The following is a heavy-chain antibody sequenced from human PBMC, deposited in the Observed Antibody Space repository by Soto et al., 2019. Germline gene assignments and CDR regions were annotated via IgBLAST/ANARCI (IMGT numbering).Heavy chain of an antibody. D-gene: IGHD2-2*01. Sequence: GGSLRLSCAASGFTFSSYDMHWVRQATGKGLEWVSAIGTAGDTYYPGSVKGRFTITRENAKNYLYLQINSLRAEDTAVFYCSRVYAPQYYYYYGMDVWGQGTTVTVSS. CDR1: GFTFSSYD. J-gene: IGHJ6*02. CDR2: IGTAGDT. CDR3: SRVYAPQYYYYYGMDV. V-gene: IGHV3-13*01.